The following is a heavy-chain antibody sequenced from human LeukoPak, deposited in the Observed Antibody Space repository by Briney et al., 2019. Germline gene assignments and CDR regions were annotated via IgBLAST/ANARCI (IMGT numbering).Heavy chain of an antibody. Sequence: ASVKVSFKASGYTFTIYGISWVRQAPGQGLEGMGWISAYNGNTNYAQTLQGRVTMTTDTSTSTAYMELRSLRSDDTAVYYCARAYCGDDCSFDYWGQGTLVTVSS. D-gene: IGHD2-21*02. CDR1: GYTFTIYG. CDR2: ISAYNGNT. CDR3: ARAYCGDDCSFDY. J-gene: IGHJ4*02. V-gene: IGHV1-18*01.